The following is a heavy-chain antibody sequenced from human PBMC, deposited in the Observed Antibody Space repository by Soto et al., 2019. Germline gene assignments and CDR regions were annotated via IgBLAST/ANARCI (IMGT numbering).Heavy chain of an antibody. CDR1: GFTFSSYG. CDR3: AKDKHTQSLGMCLDV. V-gene: IGHV3-30*18. Sequence: LRLSCAASGFTFSSYGMHWVRQAPGKGLEWVAVISYDGSNKYYADSVKGRFTISRDNSKNTLYLQMNSLRAEDTAVYYCAKDKHTQSLGMCLDVWGQGTTVTVSS. CDR2: ISYDGSNK. D-gene: IGHD6-19*01. J-gene: IGHJ6*02.